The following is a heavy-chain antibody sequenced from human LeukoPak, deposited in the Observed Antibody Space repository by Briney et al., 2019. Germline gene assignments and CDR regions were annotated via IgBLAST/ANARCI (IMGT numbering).Heavy chain of an antibody. CDR2: INPSGGST. V-gene: IGHV1-46*01. D-gene: IGHD2-15*01. J-gene: IGHJ5*02. Sequence: ASVKVPCKASGYTFTSYYMHWVRQAPGQGLEWMGIINPSGGSTSYAQKFQGRVTMTRDTSTSTVYMELSSLRSEDTAVYYCAREGRDIVVVVAATGWFDPWGQGTLVTVSS. CDR3: AREGRDIVVVVAATGWFDP. CDR1: GYTFTSYY.